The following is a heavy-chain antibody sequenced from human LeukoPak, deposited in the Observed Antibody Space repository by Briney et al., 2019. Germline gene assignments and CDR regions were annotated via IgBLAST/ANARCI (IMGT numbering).Heavy chain of an antibody. D-gene: IGHD3-3*01. Sequence: GASVKVSCKASGGTFSSYAISWVRQAPRQGLEWMGGIIPIFGTANYAQKFQGRVTITADESTSTAYMELSSLRSEDTAVYYCASAPSIFGVVITTHEYYFDYWGQGTLVTVSS. CDR2: IIPIFGTA. CDR1: GGTFSSYA. CDR3: ASAPSIFGVVITTHEYYFDY. J-gene: IGHJ4*02. V-gene: IGHV1-69*13.